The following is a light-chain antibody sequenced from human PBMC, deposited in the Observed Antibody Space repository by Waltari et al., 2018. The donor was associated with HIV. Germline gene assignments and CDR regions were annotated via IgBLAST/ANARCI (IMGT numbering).Light chain of an antibody. J-gene: IGLJ2*01. CDR3: CSYAGSYIYVV. CDR1: SSDVGGYNY. CDR2: DVS. V-gene: IGLV2-11*01. Sequence: QSALTQPRSVSGSPGQSVTISCTGTSSDVGGYNYVSWYQQHPGKAPKLMIYDVSKRPSGVPDRFSGSKSGNTASLTISGLQAEDEADYYCCSYAGSYIYVVFGGGTKLTVL.